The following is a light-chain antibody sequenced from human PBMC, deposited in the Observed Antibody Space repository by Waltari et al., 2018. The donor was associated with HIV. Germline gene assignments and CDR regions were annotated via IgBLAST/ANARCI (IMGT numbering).Light chain of an antibody. V-gene: IGLV2-14*01. CDR1: SSDVGGYNY. J-gene: IGLJ2*01. CDR2: EVS. CDR3: SSYTSSSTLLV. Sequence: QSALTQPASVSGSPGPSITIPCTGTSSDVGGYNYVSWYQQHPGKAPKLMIYEVSKRPSGVSNRFSGSKSGNTASLTISGLQAEDEADYYCSSYTSSSTLLVFGGGTKLTVL.